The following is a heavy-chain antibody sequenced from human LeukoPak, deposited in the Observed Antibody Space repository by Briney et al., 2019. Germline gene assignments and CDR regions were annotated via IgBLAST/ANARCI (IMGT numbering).Heavy chain of an antibody. J-gene: IGHJ4*02. CDR3: ATRAYYTSGWF. D-gene: IGHD6-19*01. Sequence: ASVKVSCKASGYTFTGYFMHWVRQAPGQGLEWMGRINPDSGGTNYAQKFQGRVTMTRDTSISTAYMELSRLRSDDTAVYYCATRAYYTSGWFWGQGTLVTVSP. V-gene: IGHV1-2*06. CDR2: INPDSGGT. CDR1: GYTFTGYF.